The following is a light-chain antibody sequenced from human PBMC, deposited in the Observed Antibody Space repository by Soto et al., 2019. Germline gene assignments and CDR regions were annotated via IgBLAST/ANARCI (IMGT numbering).Light chain of an antibody. CDR3: QQSYSTVWT. CDR1: QSISSY. V-gene: IGKV1-39*01. Sequence: DIQMTQSPSSLSASVGDRVTITCRARQSISSYLNWYQQKPGKAPKLLIYAASSLQSGVPSRFSGSGSGTDITLTISSLQPEDFATYYCQQSYSTVWTFGQGTKVEIK. CDR2: AAS. J-gene: IGKJ1*01.